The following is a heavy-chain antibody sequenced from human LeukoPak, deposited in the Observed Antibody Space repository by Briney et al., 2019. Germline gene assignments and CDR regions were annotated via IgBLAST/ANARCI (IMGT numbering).Heavy chain of an antibody. Sequence: GGSLRLSCAASGFTVSSNYMSWVRQAPGKGLEWVSVIYSGGSTYYADSVKGRFTISRDNSKNTLYLQMNSLRAEDTAVYYCAREKRGIAAAGTTLDYWGQGTLVTVSS. V-gene: IGHV3-66*01. CDR3: AREKRGIAAAGTTLDY. CDR2: IYSGGST. J-gene: IGHJ4*02. CDR1: GFTVSSNY. D-gene: IGHD6-13*01.